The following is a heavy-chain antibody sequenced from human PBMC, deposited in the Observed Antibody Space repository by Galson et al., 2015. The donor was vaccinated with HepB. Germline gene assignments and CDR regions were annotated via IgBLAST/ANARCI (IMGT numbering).Heavy chain of an antibody. V-gene: IGHV3-33*01. CDR3: ARDPGYSSSWHDY. D-gene: IGHD6-13*01. CDR2: IWYDGSNK. J-gene: IGHJ4*02. Sequence: SLRLSCAASGFTFSSYGMHWVRQAPGKGLEWVAVIWYDGSNKYYADSVKGRFTISRDNSKNTLYLQMNSLRAEDTAVYYCARDPGYSSSWHDYWGQGTLVTVSP. CDR1: GFTFSSYG.